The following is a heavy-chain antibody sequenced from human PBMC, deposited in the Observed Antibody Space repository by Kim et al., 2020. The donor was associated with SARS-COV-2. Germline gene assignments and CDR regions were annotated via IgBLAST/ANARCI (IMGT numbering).Heavy chain of an antibody. Sequence: GGSLSLSCGASGFTFSSFSFNWIRQAPGKGLEWISYITIGGDGTQYADSVRGRFTISRDNVHNLIYLQMNSLRHEDTAIYYCARDKAYAFDIGATGQWSPFLQ. CDR2: ITIGGDGT. CDR1: GFTFSSFS. V-gene: IGHV3-48*02. J-gene: IGHJ3*02. CDR3: ARDKAYAFD.